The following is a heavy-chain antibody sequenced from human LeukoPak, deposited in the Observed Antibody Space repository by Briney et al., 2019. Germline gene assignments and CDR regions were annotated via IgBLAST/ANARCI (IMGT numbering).Heavy chain of an antibody. CDR2: VNANSGGT. CDR3: ATMAIAAAGTDY. V-gene: IGHV1-2*02. CDR1: GYSFTDYN. J-gene: IGHJ4*02. Sequence: ASVKVSCKASGYSFTDYNIHWVRQAPGQGLEWMGWVNANSGGTHYAQKFQGRVTMTRDTSISTAYMELSRLRSDDTAVYYCATMAIAAAGTDYWGQGTLVTVSS. D-gene: IGHD6-13*01.